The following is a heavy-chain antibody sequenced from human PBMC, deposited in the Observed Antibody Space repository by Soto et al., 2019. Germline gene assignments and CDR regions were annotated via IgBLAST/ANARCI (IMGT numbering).Heavy chain of an antibody. CDR1: GYTFTSYG. V-gene: IGHV1-18*01. Sequence: QVQLVQSGAEVKKPGASVKVSCKASGYTFTSYGISWVRQAPGQGLAWMGWISAYNGNTNYAQKLQGRVTMTTDTSTITAYMVLRSLRSDDTAVYYCAREVYGDYFLDYWGQGTLVTVSS. D-gene: IGHD4-17*01. J-gene: IGHJ4*02. CDR3: AREVYGDYFLDY. CDR2: ISAYNGNT.